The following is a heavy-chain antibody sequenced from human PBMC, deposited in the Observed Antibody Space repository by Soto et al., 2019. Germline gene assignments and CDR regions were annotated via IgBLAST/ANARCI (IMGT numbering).Heavy chain of an antibody. CDR3: VKYQMGSNYGXXXS. V-gene: IGHV3-30*18. D-gene: IGHD4-4*01. J-gene: IGHJ1*01. Sequence: QVQLVESGGGVVQPGRSLRLSCAASGFTFSNYGMHWVRQAPGKGLEWVTLISSDGNKKYYGDSVKGRFTISRDNSQSTLSLHMDSLIPADTAVYYCVKYQMGSNYGXXXSWXQGAX. CDR1: GFTFSNYG. CDR2: ISSDGNKK.